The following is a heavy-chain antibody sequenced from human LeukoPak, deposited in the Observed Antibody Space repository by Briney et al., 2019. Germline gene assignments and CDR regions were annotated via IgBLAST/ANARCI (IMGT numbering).Heavy chain of an antibody. V-gene: IGHV4-59*01. CDR3: ARAPMVRGVFYDY. Sequence: KSSETLSLTCTVSGGSISSYYWSWIRQPPGKGLEWIGYIYYSGSTNYNPSLKSRVTISVDTSKNQFSLKLSSVTAADTAVYYCARAPMVRGVFYDYWGQGTLVTVSS. CDR2: IYYSGST. D-gene: IGHD3-10*01. CDR1: GGSISSYY. J-gene: IGHJ4*02.